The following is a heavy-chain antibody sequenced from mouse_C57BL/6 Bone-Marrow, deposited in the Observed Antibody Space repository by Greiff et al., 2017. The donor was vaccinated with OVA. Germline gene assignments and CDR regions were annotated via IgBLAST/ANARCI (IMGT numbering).Heavy chain of an antibody. CDR3: ARVSYSYCSTLYYFDY. CDR2: IYPRSGNN. D-gene: IGHD1-1*01. Sequence: VQLVESGAELARPGASVKLSCKASGYTFTSYGISWVKQRTGQGLEWIGEIYPRSGNNYYNEKFKGKATMTADKSSSTAYMELLSLTSEDSAVYFCARVSYSYCSTLYYFDYWGQGTTLTVSS. J-gene: IGHJ2*01. CDR1: GYTFTSYG. V-gene: IGHV1-81*01.